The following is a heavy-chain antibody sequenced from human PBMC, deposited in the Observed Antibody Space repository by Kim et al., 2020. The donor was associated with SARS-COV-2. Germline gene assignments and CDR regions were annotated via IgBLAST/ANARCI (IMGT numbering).Heavy chain of an antibody. J-gene: IGHJ6*01. Sequence: GGSLRLSCAASGFTFSNAWMSWVRQAPGKGLEWVGRIKSKTDGGTTDYAAPVKGRFTISRDASKNTLYLQMNSLKTEDTAVYYCTTAEAFWSGIWGDYQYYYYGMDVWRQGITVSVSS. CDR2: IKSKTDGGTT. CDR1: GFTFSNAW. D-gene: IGHD3-3*01. V-gene: IGHV3-15*01. CDR3: TTAEAFWSGIWGDYQYYYYGMDV.